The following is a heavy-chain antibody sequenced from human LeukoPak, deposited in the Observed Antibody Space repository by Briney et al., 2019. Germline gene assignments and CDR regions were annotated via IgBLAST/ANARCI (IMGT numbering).Heavy chain of an antibody. J-gene: IGHJ4*02. Sequence: PSETLSLTCTVSGGSISSGDYYWSWIRQPPGKGLEWIGEINPSGSTNYNPSLKSRVTTSVDTSKNQFSLRLSSVTAADTAVYYCARGQLRFSRDWGQGTLVTVSS. CDR1: GGSISSGDYY. D-gene: IGHD3-3*01. CDR3: ARGQLRFSRD. CDR2: INPSGST. V-gene: IGHV4-39*07.